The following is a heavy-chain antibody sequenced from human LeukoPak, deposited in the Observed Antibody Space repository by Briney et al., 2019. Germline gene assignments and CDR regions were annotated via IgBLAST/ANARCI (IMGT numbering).Heavy chain of an antibody. Sequence: PSETLSLTCAVSGYSISSGYYWGWIRQPPGKGLEWIGSIYHSGSTYYNPSFKSRVTISVDTSKNQFSLKLSSVTAADTAVYYCARQTIDCSSTSCYPNWFDPWGQGTLVTVSS. V-gene: IGHV4-38-2*01. D-gene: IGHD2-2*01. CDR2: IYHSGST. CDR1: GYSISSGYY. CDR3: ARQTIDCSSTSCYPNWFDP. J-gene: IGHJ5*02.